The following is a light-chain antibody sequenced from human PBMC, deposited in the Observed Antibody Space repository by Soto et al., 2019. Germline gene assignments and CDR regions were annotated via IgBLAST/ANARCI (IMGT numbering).Light chain of an antibody. CDR2: QAS. CDR1: QSITTW. Sequence: DIQMTQSPSTLSASVGDRVTITCRASQSITTWLAWYQQKPGKAPKLLIYQASNLESGVPSRFSGSGSGTEFTLTISSLQPDDFESYYCQQYNSYWGTFGQGTKVDIK. J-gene: IGKJ1*01. V-gene: IGKV1-5*03. CDR3: QQYNSYWGT.